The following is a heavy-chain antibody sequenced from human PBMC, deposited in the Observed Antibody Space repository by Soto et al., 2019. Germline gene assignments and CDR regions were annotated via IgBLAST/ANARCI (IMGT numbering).Heavy chain of an antibody. CDR3: ARDREDCSSTSCYIGWFDP. V-gene: IGHV3-33*01. Sequence: GGSLRLSCAASGFTFSSYGMHWVRQAPGKGLEWVAVIWYDGSNKYYADSVKGRFTISRDNSKNTLYLQMNSLRAEDTAVYYCARDREDCSSTSCYIGWFDPWGQGTLVTVSS. CDR1: GFTFSSYG. CDR2: IWYDGSNK. D-gene: IGHD2-2*02. J-gene: IGHJ5*02.